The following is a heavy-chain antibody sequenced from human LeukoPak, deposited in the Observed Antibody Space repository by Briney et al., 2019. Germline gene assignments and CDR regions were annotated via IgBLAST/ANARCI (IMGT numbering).Heavy chain of an antibody. D-gene: IGHD6-13*01. CDR1: GYTFTGYY. J-gene: IGHJ4*02. Sequence: GASVKVSCKASGYTFTGYYMHWVRQAPGQGLEGMEWINPNSGGTNYAQKFQGRVTMTRDTSISTAYMELSRLRSDDTAVYYCARGGSSSWYRAVAGELTHFDYWGQGTLVTVSS. V-gene: IGHV1-2*02. CDR2: INPNSGGT. CDR3: ARGGSSSWYRAVAGELTHFDY.